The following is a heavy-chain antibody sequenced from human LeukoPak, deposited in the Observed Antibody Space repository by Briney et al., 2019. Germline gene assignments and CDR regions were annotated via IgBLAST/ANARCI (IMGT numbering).Heavy chain of an antibody. CDR3: AREKDSYGSGYFDY. V-gene: IGHV3-66*01. J-gene: IGHJ4*02. D-gene: IGHD3-10*01. Sequence: GGSLTVPRAASGFTFTDYYMSWIRQAPGKGLEWVSVIYSGGSTYYADSVKGRFTISRDNSKNTLYLQMNSLRAEDTAVYYCAREKDSYGSGYFDYWGQGTPVTVSS. CDR1: GFTFTDYY. CDR2: IYSGGST.